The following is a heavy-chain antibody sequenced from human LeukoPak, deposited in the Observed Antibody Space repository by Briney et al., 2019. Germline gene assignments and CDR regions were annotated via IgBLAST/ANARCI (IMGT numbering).Heavy chain of an antibody. CDR3: AAVGTVHYGMDV. V-gene: IGHV1-2*02. Sequence: GASVKVSCKASGYTFTGHYMHWVRQAPGQGLEWMGGINPNSGETNYAQKFQGRVTMTRDTSISTAYMELSRLRSEDTAVYYCAAVGTVHYGMDVWGQGTTVPVSS. CDR2: INPNSGET. J-gene: IGHJ6*02. D-gene: IGHD6-13*01. CDR1: GYTFTGHY.